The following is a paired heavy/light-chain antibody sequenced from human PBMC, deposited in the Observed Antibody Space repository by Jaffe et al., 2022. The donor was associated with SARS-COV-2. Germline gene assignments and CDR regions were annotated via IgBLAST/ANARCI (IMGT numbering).Heavy chain of an antibody. Sequence: ELQLVESGGGLVKPGGSLRLSCAASGFTFSNAWMNWVRQAPGKGLEWVGQVKSKTDGGATDYAAPVKGRFTISRDDSKNTLFLQMNNLKTEDTAVYYCTTLTMILVHNDYWGQGTLVTVSS. CDR3: TTLTMILVHNDY. CDR1: GFTFSNAW. CDR2: VKSKTDGGAT. J-gene: IGHJ4*02. V-gene: IGHV3-15*01. D-gene: IGHD3-22*01.
Light chain of an antibody. CDR2: KVS. Sequence: DVVMTQSPLSLPVTLGQPASISCRSSQSLVYSDGNTYLNWFQQRPGQSPRRLIYKVSNRDSGVPDRFSGSGSGTDFTLKITRVEAEDVGIYYCMQGTHWPPYTFGQGTKLEIK. CDR3: MQGTHWPPYT. J-gene: IGKJ2*01. CDR1: QSLVYSDGNTY. V-gene: IGKV2-30*01.